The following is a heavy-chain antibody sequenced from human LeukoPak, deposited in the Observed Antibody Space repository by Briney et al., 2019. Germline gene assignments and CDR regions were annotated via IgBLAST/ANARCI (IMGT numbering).Heavy chain of an antibody. Sequence: GESLKISCKGSGYSFTSYWIGWVRQMPGKGLEWMGIIYPGDSDTRYSPSFQGQVTISADKSISTAYLQWSSLKASDTAMYYCARANEDNYDSSGYYDNFDYWGQGTLVTVSS. CDR2: IYPGDSDT. CDR3: ARANEDNYDSSGYYDNFDY. CDR1: GYSFTSYW. D-gene: IGHD3-22*01. V-gene: IGHV5-51*01. J-gene: IGHJ4*02.